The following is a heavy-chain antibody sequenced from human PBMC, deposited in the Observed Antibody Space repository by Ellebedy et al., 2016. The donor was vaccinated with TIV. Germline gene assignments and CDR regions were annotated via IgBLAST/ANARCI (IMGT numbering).Heavy chain of an antibody. CDR2: TYDMTKWYN. CDR1: GDSVSSNTAS. J-gene: IGHJ4*02. Sequence: SQTPSLTCAISGDSVSSNTASWNWSRQSPSRGLEWLGRTYDMTKWYNDYAVSVKSRITITPDTSKNQFSLQLNSVTPEDTAVYYCARGTWTKFDYWGQGTLVTVSS. V-gene: IGHV6-1*01. D-gene: IGHD3/OR15-3a*01. CDR3: ARGTWTKFDY.